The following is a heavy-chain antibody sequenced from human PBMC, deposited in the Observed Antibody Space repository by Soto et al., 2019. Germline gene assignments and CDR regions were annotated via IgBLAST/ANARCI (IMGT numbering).Heavy chain of an antibody. CDR2: IYYSGST. J-gene: IGHJ4*02. Sequence: PSETLSLTCSVSGDSISRYYWSWIRQPPGKGLEWIGYIYYSGSTNYNPSLKSRVTISVDTSKNQFSLKLSSVTAADTAVYYCASTMIDYGSGRSGFDSWGQGTLVTVSS. V-gene: IGHV4-59*08. CDR3: ASTMIDYGSGRSGFDS. CDR1: GDSISRYY. D-gene: IGHD3-10*01.